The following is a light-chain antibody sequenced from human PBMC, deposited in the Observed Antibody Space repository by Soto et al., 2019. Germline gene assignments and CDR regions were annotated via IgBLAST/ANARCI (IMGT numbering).Light chain of an antibody. V-gene: IGLV2-8*01. CDR1: SSDVGGSNY. CDR2: EVS. J-gene: IGLJ2*01. Sequence: QSALTQPPSASGSPGQSVTISCTGTSSDVGGSNYVSWYQQHPGKAPKLMISEVSKRPSGVPDRFSGSTSGNTASLTVSGVQAEDEADYYCSSFAGNNNLVFGGGTKLTVL. CDR3: SSFAGNNNLV.